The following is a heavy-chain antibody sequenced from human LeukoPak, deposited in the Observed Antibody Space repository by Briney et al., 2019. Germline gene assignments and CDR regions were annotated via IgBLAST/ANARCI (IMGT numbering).Heavy chain of an antibody. D-gene: IGHD3-3*01. CDR3: AKDRGFLEWLPDY. J-gene: IGHJ4*02. CDR1: GFTFSSYG. CDR2: IRYDGSNK. Sequence: GVSLRLSCAASGFTFSSYGMHWVRQPPGKGLEWVAFIRYDGSNKYYADSVKGRFTISRDNSKNTLYLQMNSLRAEDTAVYYCAKDRGFLEWLPDYWGQGALVTVSS. V-gene: IGHV3-30*02.